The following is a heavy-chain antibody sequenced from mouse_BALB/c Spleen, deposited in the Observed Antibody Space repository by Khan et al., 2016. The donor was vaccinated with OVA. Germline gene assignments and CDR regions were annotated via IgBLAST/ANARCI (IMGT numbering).Heavy chain of an antibody. CDR3: ARLAYYYDSEGFAY. Sequence: EVELVESGGDLVKPEGSLKLSCAASGFTFSTYGMSWVRQTPDKRLEWVATISSGGSYTYYPDSVQGRFTISRDNAKNTLYLQMSSLKSEDTAMFYCARLAYYYDSEGFAYWGQGTRVTVSA. D-gene: IGHD1-1*01. CDR1: GFTFSTYG. CDR2: ISSGGSYT. J-gene: IGHJ3*01. V-gene: IGHV5-6*01.